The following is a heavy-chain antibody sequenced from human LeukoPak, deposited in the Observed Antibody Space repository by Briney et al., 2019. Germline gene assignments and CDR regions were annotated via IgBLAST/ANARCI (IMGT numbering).Heavy chain of an antibody. J-gene: IGHJ4*02. CDR3: ANVRY. CDR2: ISGSGSTI. CDR1: GFTFSIYE. Sequence: GGSLRLSCAASGFTFSIYEMNWVRQAPGKGLEWLSYISGSGSTIYYADSVRGRFTISRDNAKNSLYLQMNSLRAEDTAVYYYANVRYWGQGTLVTVSS. V-gene: IGHV3-48*03.